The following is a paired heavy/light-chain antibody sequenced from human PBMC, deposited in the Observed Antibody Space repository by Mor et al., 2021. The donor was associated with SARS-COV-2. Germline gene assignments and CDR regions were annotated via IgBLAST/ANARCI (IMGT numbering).Light chain of an antibody. J-gene: IGLJ1*01. CDR2: EVS. Sequence: QSALSQPPSASGSPGQSVTISCTGTSSDVGGYNYVSWYQQHPGKAPKLMIYEVSKRPSGVPDRFSGSKSGNTASLTVSGLQAEDEADYYCTSYGGTNNAPIYVFGTGTTVTVL. CDR1: SSDVGGYNY. CDR3: TSYGGTNNAPIYV. V-gene: IGLV2-8*01.
Heavy chain of an antibody. CDR3: ARATRLAGGGGWFRDAFDI. Sequence: QVQVQESGPGLVKPSETLSVTCTVSGGSISNDYWSWIRQSPGKGLEWIGYVFNNGKTDYSPSLKSRVTISVDTSNNHFSLTLSSVTAADTAIYYCARATRLAGGGGWFRDAFDIWGQGTVVTVSS. J-gene: IGHJ3*02. V-gene: IGHV4-59*01. CDR2: VFNNGKT. D-gene: IGHD6-19*01. CDR1: GGSISNDY.